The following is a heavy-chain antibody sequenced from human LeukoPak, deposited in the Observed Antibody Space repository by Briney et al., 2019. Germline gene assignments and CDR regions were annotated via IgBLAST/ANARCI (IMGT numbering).Heavy chain of an antibody. D-gene: IGHD4-23*01. CDR1: GFTFSSYG. Sequence: GGSLRLSCAASGFTFSSYGMHWVRQAPGKGLEWVAVISYDGSNKYYADSVKGRFTISRDNSKNTLYLQMNSLRAEDTAVYYCAKSVTYYFDYWGQRTLVTVSS. CDR3: AKSVTYYFDY. V-gene: IGHV3-30*18. CDR2: ISYDGSNK. J-gene: IGHJ4*02.